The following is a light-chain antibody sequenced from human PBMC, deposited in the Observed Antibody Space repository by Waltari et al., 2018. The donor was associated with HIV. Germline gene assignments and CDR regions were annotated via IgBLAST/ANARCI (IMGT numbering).Light chain of an antibody. V-gene: IGLV1-51*01. CDR1: SSNVGTNG. J-gene: IGLJ2*01. Sequence: QSVLTQPPSVSAAPGQKVTISCSGSSSNVGTNGVSWYQQLPGKSPTLLIYDRNNRFPGVPDRFSASQSGTSATLGISGLQTGDEANYYCGTWDDKLGGVIFGGGTKLTVL. CDR3: GTWDDKLGGVI. CDR2: DRN.